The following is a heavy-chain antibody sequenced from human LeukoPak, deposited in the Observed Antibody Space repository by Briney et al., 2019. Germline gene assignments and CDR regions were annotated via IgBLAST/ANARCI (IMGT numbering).Heavy chain of an antibody. D-gene: IGHD3-16*01. J-gene: IGHJ5*02. CDR1: GFTFSSYA. CDR2: ISGSGGNT. Sequence: PGGSLRLSCAASGFTFSSYAMCWVRPAPGKGLEWVSAISGSGGNTYYVDSVKGRFTISRDNSKNTLYLQMNTLRAEDTAVYNSAKRKSPGLGVREWFDPWGQGTLVTVSS. CDR3: AKRKSPGLGVREWFDP. V-gene: IGHV3-23*01.